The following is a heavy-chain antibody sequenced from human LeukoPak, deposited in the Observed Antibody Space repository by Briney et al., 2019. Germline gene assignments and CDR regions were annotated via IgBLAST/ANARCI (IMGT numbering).Heavy chain of an antibody. CDR3: ARGMSGYYGMDV. CDR1: GDSVSSNIAA. Sequence: SQTLSLTCAISGDSVSSNIAAWNWMRQSPSRGREGLGSTYYRSKWYNDYAVSVKSRITINEDASKNQYSLQLNSVTPEDMAVYYCARGMSGYYGMDVWGQGTTVTVSS. CDR2: TYYRSKWYN. J-gene: IGHJ6*02. V-gene: IGHV6-1*01.